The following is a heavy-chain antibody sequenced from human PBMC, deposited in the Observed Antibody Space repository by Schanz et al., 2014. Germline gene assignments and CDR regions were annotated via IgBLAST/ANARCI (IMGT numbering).Heavy chain of an antibody. Sequence: EVQLLESGGGLIQPGGSLRLSCLASEFAFSSYAMSWVRQAPGKGLEWVSAISGSGGSTYYADSVKGRFTISRDNSKNTLYLQMNSLRAEDTAVYYCARGGPAYYFDDWGQGTLVTVSS. CDR1: EFAFSSYA. CDR3: ARGGPAYYFDD. V-gene: IGHV3-23*01. J-gene: IGHJ4*02. CDR2: ISGSGGST.